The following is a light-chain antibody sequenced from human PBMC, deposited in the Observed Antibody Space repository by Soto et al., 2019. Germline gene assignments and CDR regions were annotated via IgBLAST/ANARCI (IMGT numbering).Light chain of an antibody. CDR1: QGISSY. CDR3: QQYHSYPLT. Sequence: SHLTQAPASLAGRVVDGVTISFLASQGISSYLAWYQQKPGKAPKLLIYAASTLQGGVPSRFIASGSGTEFTLTIRSLQPEDFATSYCQQYHSYPLTLGQGTRLEIK. V-gene: IGKV1-9*01. J-gene: IGKJ5*01. CDR2: AAS.